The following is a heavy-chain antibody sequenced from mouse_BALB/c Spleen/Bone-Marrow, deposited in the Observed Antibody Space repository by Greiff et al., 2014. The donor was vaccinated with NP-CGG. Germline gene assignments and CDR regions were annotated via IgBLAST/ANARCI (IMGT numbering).Heavy chain of an antibody. Sequence: VQLKESGAELVKPGASVKLSCTASGFNIKDTYMHWVKQRPEQGLEWIGRIDPANGNTKYDPKLQGNATITADTSSNTAYLQLISLTSEDTAVYYCANYYYGSSLFAYWGLGTLVTVSA. V-gene: IGHV14-3*02. D-gene: IGHD1-1*01. J-gene: IGHJ3*01. CDR1: GFNIKDTY. CDR3: ANYYYGSSLFAY. CDR2: IDPANGNT.